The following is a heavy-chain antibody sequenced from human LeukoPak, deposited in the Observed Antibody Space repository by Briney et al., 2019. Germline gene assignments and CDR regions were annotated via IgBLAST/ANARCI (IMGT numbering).Heavy chain of an antibody. CDR3: ARWDSSGYVIDY. Sequence: ASVKVSCKASGYTFTIYYMHWVRQAPGQGLEWMGIINPSGGSTSYAQKFQGRVTMTRDTSTSTVYMELSSLRSEDTAVYYCARWDSSGYVIDYWGQGTLVTVSS. CDR1: GYTFTIYY. CDR2: INPSGGST. D-gene: IGHD3-22*01. J-gene: IGHJ4*02. V-gene: IGHV1-46*01.